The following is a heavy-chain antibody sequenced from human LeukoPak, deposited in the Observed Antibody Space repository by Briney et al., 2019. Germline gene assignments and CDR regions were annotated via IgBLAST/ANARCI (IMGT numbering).Heavy chain of an antibody. J-gene: IGHJ4*02. CDR2: VYYHGNT. V-gene: IGHV4-61*08. CDR1: SDPISGYSDY. D-gene: IGHD5-18*01. CDR3: AREYSAFDY. Sequence: SETLSLTCTVSSDPISGYSDYKWTWIRQPPGKGLEWIGYVYYHGNTNYNPSLRSRVIISVDTSKNQFSLRLSSVTAADTAVYYCAREYSAFDYWGQGALVTVSS.